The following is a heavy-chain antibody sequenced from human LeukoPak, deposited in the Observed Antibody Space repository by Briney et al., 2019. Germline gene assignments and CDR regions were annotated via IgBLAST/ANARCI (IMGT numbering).Heavy chain of an antibody. CDR2: IYHSGST. V-gene: IGHV4-38-2*02. Sequence: SETLSLTCTVSGYSISSGYYWGWIRQPPGKGLEWIGSIYHSGSTYYNPSLKSRVTISVDTSKNQFSLKLSSVTAADTAVYYCARVPTTVTKSYYFDYWGQGTLVTVSS. CDR1: GYSISSGYY. CDR3: ARVPTTVTKSYYFDY. J-gene: IGHJ4*02. D-gene: IGHD4-17*01.